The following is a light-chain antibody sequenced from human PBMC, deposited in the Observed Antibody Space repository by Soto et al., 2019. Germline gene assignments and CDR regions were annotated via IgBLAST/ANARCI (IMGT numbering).Light chain of an antibody. CDR3: CSYAGSYTWV. CDR1: SSDVGGYNF. CDR2: DVT. Sequence: QSALTQPRSVSGSPGQLVTISCTGTSSDVGGYNFVSWYQHHPGKAPQLMIYDVTERPSGVPDRFSGSKSGNTASLTISGLQAEDEADYYCCSYAGSYTWVFGGGTKLTVL. J-gene: IGLJ2*01. V-gene: IGLV2-11*01.